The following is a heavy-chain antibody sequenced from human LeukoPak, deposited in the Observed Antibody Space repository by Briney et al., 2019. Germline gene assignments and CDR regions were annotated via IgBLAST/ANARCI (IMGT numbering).Heavy chain of an antibody. Sequence: ASVKVSCKASGYTFTGYYMHWVRQAPGQGLEWMGWINPNSGGTNYAQRFQGRVTMTRDTSISTAYMELSRLRSDDTAVYYCARTGWELLGYDAFDIWGQGTMVTVSS. CDR1: GYTFTGYY. CDR3: ARTGWELLGYDAFDI. CDR2: INPNSGGT. V-gene: IGHV1-2*02. J-gene: IGHJ3*02. D-gene: IGHD1-26*01.